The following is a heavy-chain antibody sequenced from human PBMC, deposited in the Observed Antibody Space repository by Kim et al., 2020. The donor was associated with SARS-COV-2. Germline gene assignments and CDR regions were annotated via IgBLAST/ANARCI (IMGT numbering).Heavy chain of an antibody. V-gene: IGHV1-46*01. CDR3: ARDGGGYYKMDV. Sequence: ASVKVSCKASGYTFSNYYIHWVRQAPGHGLECMGTVSPSGGSTTYSQKFKGRVTMTRETSTGTAFMEVTSLRYEDTAVYYCARDGGGYYKMDVWGQGTTVIVSS. CDR2: VSPSGGST. D-gene: IGHD3-16*01. CDR1: GYTFSNYY. J-gene: IGHJ6*02.